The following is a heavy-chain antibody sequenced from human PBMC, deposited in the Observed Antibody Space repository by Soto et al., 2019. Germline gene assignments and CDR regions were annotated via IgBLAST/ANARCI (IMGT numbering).Heavy chain of an antibody. CDR1: GFPSSTYGFSTYA. D-gene: IGHD4-17*01. J-gene: IGHJ4*02. Sequence: GGSLRLSCLASGFPSSTYGFSTYAMTWVRQPPGKGLEWVSVISGSGGSTYYADSVKGRFTISRDNSKNTLYLQMNSLRAEDTAVYYCAKDPWPGHYGDSYFDYWGPGTLVTVSS. CDR3: AKDPWPGHYGDSYFDY. V-gene: IGHV3-23*01. CDR2: ISGSGGST.